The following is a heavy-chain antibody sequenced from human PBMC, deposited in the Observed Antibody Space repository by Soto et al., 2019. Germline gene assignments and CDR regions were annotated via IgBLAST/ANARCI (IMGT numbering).Heavy chain of an antibody. Sequence: QLQLQESGPGLVKPSETLSLTCTVSGGSISSSSDYWGWIRQPPGKGLEWIGSIYYTGSTYNNPSLKSRVTISVDTSKNQFSLKVSSVTAADTAVYYCARQPGYREAFDYWGQGTLVTVSS. CDR2: IYYTGST. J-gene: IGHJ4*02. V-gene: IGHV4-39*01. CDR1: GGSISSSSDY. CDR3: ARQPGYREAFDY. D-gene: IGHD5-18*01.